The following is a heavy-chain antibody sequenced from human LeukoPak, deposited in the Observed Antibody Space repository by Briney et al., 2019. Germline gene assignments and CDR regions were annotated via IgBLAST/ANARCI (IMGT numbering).Heavy chain of an antibody. J-gene: IGHJ4*02. V-gene: IGHV4-59*08. CDR1: GASMTNYY. CDR3: VRHTGRYFQV. CDR2: IYSDGSP. D-gene: IGHD3-9*01. Sequence: SETLSLTCTVSGASMTNYYWSWIRQPPGKGLEWIAYIYSDGSPQYNLSLRRRVTISIDTSQNRFSLRLSSVTAADTAVYYCVRHTGRYFQVWGQGTLVAVSS.